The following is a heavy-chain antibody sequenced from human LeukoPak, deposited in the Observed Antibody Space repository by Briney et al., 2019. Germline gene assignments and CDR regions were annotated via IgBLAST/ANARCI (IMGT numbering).Heavy chain of an antibody. CDR2: IYHSGST. D-gene: IGHD3-10*01. V-gene: IGHV4-4*02. CDR3: ARGLIWFGERRGFDY. Sequence: PSGTLSLTCAVSGGSISSSNWWSWVRQPPGKGLEWIGEIYHSGSTNYNPSLKSRVTISVDTSKNQFSLKLSSVTAADTAVYYCARGLIWFGERRGFDYWGQGTLVTVSS. CDR1: GGSISSSNW. J-gene: IGHJ4*02.